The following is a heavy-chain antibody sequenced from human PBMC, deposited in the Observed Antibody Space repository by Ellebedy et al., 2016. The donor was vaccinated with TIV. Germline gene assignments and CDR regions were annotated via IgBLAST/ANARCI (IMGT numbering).Heavy chain of an antibody. CDR3: ARLMRESSGRDLDL. CDR2: VSGSSTYR. Sequence: GGSLRLXXSASGFTFSDYPMNWVRQAPGKGPEWVSFVSGSSTYRDYADSVKGRFTISRDNAKNLLYLQMNSLRVEDTAVYYCARLMRESSGRDLDLWGQGTLVSVSS. J-gene: IGHJ4*02. V-gene: IGHV3-21*06. CDR1: GFTFSDYP. D-gene: IGHD3-22*01.